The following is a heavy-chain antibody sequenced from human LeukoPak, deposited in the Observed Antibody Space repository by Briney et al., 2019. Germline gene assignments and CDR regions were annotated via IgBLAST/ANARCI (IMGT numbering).Heavy chain of an antibody. CDR1: GFTFSNYE. V-gene: IGHV3-48*03. CDR3: ARDLVQLWSKDF. J-gene: IGHJ4*02. Sequence: GGSLRLSCAASGFTFSNYEFNWVRQAPGKGLEWVSYISSSGRNIYYADSVKGRFTISRDNAKNSLYLQTNSLRAEDTAVYYCARDLVQLWSKDFWGQGTLVTVSS. CDR2: ISSSGRNI. D-gene: IGHD5-18*01.